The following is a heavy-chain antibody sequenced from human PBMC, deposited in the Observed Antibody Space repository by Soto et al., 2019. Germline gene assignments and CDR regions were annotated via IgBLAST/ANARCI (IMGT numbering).Heavy chain of an antibody. J-gene: IGHJ4*02. CDR1: GYTFTSYA. CDR3: ARGPGGPAGPGDY. Sequence: QVQLVQSGAEVKKPGASVKVSCKASGYTFTSYAMHWVRQAPGQRLEWMGWINAGHGNTKYSQKFQGRVTITRDTAASRAYMELSSLRSEDTAVYYCARGPGGPAGPGDYWGQGTLVTVSS. CDR2: INAGHGNT. V-gene: IGHV1-3*01. D-gene: IGHD2-15*01.